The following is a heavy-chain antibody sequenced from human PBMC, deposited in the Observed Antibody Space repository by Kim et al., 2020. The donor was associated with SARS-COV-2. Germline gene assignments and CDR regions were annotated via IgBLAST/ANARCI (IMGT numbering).Heavy chain of an antibody. CDR3: ARDKPRGRKTGYPTFYYYYGMDV. CDR2: IYSGGST. Sequence: GGSLRLSCAASGFTVSSNYMSWVRQAPGKGLEWVSVIYSGGSTYYADSVKGRFTISRDNSKNTLYLQMNSLRAEDTAVYYCARDKPRGRKTGYPTFYYYYGMDVWGQGTTVTVSS. V-gene: IGHV3-53*01. CDR1: GFTVSSNY. J-gene: IGHJ6*02. D-gene: IGHD3-9*01.